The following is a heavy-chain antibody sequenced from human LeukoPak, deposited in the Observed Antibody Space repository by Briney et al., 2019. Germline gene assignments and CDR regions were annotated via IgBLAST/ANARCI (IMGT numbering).Heavy chain of an antibody. CDR1: RDTFTGYY. V-gene: IGHV1-2*02. D-gene: IGHD5-18*01. Sequence: ASVKVSCKASRDTFTGYYIHWVRQAPGQGLEWMGWINPNSGGTNYAQKFQGRVTMTRDTSISTAYMELSRLRSDDTAVYYCARTTDTAMGTFDYWGQGTLVTVSS. CDR3: ARTTDTAMGTFDY. J-gene: IGHJ4*02. CDR2: INPNSGGT.